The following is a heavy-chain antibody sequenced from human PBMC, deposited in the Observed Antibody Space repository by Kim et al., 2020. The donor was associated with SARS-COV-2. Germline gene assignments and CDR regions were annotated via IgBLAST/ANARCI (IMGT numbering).Heavy chain of an antibody. V-gene: IGHV4-34*01. J-gene: IGHJ4*01. Sequence: SETLSLTCAVYGGSFSGYYWSWIRQPPGRGLEWIGDINHGGSTNYNPSLKSRVTISVDTSKNQFSLKLSSVTAADTAVYYCARGIPDYYDSSGFLYYFD. D-gene: IGHD3-22*01. CDR1: GGSFSGYY. CDR3: ARGIPDYYDSSGFLYYFD. CDR2: INHGGST.